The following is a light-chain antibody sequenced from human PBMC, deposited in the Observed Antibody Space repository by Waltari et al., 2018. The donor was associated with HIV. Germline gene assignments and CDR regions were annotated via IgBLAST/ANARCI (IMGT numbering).Light chain of an antibody. CDR2: EDY. V-gene: IGLV6-57*03. CDR1: SGSIASNH. CDR3: QSYDSPNPCI. Sequence: NFMLTQPHSVSESPGKTVTISCARSSGSIASNHVQWYQQSPGTAPTPVIYEDYQRPPGVPDRFPGSIDSSSNAASLTTSELKTEDDADYYCQSYDSPNPCIFGTGTRVTVL. J-gene: IGLJ1*01.